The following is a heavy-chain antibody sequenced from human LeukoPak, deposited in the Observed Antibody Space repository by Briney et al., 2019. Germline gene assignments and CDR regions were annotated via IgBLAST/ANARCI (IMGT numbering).Heavy chain of an antibody. J-gene: IGHJ4*02. CDR2: IYSGGIT. D-gene: IGHD2/OR15-2a*01. CDR3: AKDWLEYQMVSTSPGDY. Sequence: GGSLRLSCAASGFTVSSNYMSWVRQAPGKGLEWVSVIYSGGITYYADSVKGRFTISTDTSKSTLYLQMNSLRAEDTAVYYRAKDWLEYQMVSTSPGDYWGQGTLVTVSS. CDR1: GFTVSSNY. V-gene: IGHV3-66*02.